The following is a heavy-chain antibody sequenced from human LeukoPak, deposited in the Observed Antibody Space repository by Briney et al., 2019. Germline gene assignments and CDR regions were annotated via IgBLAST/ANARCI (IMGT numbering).Heavy chain of an antibody. CDR3: AREGVYYYGSGSFYFDY. CDR1: GFTFSSYS. V-gene: IGHV3-21*01. Sequence: GGSLRLSCAASGFTFSSYSMNWVRQAPGKGLALVSSISSSSSYIYYADSVKGRFTISRDNAKNSLYLQMNSLGAEDTAVYYCAREGVYYYGSGSFYFDYWGQGTLVTVSS. CDR2: ISSSSSYI. D-gene: IGHD3-10*01. J-gene: IGHJ4*02.